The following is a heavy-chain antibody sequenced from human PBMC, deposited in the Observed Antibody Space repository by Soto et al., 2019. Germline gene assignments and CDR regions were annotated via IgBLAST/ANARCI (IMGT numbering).Heavy chain of an antibody. CDR2: IYRTGST. J-gene: IGHJ4*02. D-gene: IGHD1-7*01. CDR1: GGSFTSNNW. CDR3: ASRDPGTSVDD. Sequence: QVQLQESGPGLVKPSGTLSLTCAVSGGSFTSNNWWTWVRQPPGQGLEWIGEIYRTGSTNYNPSLKRRVTISLDKSENQFSLKVTSLTAADTAVYYCASRDPGTSVDDWGQGTLVTVSS. V-gene: IGHV4-4*02.